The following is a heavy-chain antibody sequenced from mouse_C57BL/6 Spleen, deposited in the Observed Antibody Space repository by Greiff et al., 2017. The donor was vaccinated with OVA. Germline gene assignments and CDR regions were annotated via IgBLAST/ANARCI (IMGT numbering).Heavy chain of an antibody. Sequence: VQLQQPGAELVKPGASVKLSCKASGYPFPSYWMPWVKQRPGQGLEWIGMIHPNSGSTNYNEKFKSKATLTVDKSSSTAYMQLSSLTSEDSAVYYCVYYSNYFDYWGQGTTLTVSS. D-gene: IGHD2-5*01. CDR2: IHPNSGST. V-gene: IGHV1-64*01. CDR1: GYPFPSYW. CDR3: VYYSNYFDY. J-gene: IGHJ2*01.